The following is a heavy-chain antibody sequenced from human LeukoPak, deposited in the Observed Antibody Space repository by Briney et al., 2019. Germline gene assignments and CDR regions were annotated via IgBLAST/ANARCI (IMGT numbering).Heavy chain of an antibody. J-gene: IGHJ4*02. Sequence: GASVKVSCKASGYTSTGYYMHWVRQAPGQGLEWMGWINPNSGGTNYAQKFQGRVTMTRDTSISTAYMELSRLRSDDTAVYYCARSHHDMVRGPTALGYWGQGTLVTVSS. CDR2: INPNSGGT. CDR3: ARSHHDMVRGPTALGY. CDR1: GYTSTGYY. V-gene: IGHV1-2*02. D-gene: IGHD3-10*01.